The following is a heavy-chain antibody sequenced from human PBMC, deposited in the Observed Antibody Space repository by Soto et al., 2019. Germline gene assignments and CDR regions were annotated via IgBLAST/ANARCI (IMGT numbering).Heavy chain of an antibody. CDR2: IWYDGSNK. Sequence: ESGGGVVQPGRSLRLSCAASGFTFGSYGMHWVRQAPGKGLEWVAVIWYDGSNKYYADSVKGRFTISRDNSKNTLYLQMNSLRAEDTAVYYCARDYSSSSDEYFQHWGQGTLVTVSS. CDR1: GFTFGSYG. V-gene: IGHV3-33*01. CDR3: ARDYSSSSDEYFQH. J-gene: IGHJ1*01. D-gene: IGHD6-13*01.